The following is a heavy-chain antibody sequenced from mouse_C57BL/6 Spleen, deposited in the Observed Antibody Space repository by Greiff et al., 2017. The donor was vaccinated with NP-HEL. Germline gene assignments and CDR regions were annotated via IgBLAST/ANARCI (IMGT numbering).Heavy chain of an antibody. D-gene: IGHD2-5*01. Sequence: QVQLQQSGAELVRPGASVTLSCKASGYTFTDYEMHWVKQTPVHGLEWIGAIDPEPGGTASNQKFKGKAILTADKSSSTAYMELRSLTSEDSAVYYCTRKGDSNYGYFDYWGQGTTLTVSS. CDR3: TRKGDSNYGYFDY. CDR1: GYTFTDYE. V-gene: IGHV1-15*01. CDR2: IDPEPGGT. J-gene: IGHJ2*01.